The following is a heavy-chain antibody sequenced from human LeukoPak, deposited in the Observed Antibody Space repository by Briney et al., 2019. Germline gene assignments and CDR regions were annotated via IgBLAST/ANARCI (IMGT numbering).Heavy chain of an antibody. J-gene: IGHJ4*02. V-gene: IGHV1-2*02. Sequence: ASVKVSCKASGYTFTGYYMHWVRQAPGQGLEWMGWINPNSGGTNYAQKFQGRVTMTRDTSISTAYMELSRLRPDDTAVYYCARDRIRSIAVAGTGLIDYWGQGTLVTVSS. D-gene: IGHD6-19*01. CDR2: INPNSGGT. CDR1: GYTFTGYY. CDR3: ARDRIRSIAVAGTGLIDY.